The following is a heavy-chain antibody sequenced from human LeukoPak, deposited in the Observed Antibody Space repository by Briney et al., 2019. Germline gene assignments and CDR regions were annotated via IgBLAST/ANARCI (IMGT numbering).Heavy chain of an antibody. CDR3: ASEFEDYDFWSGPPRDYYGMDV. Sequence: GGSLRLSCAASGFTFSSYSMNWVRQAPGKGLEWVSYISSSSSTIYYADSVKGRFTISRDNAKNSLYLQMNSLRAEDTAVYYCASEFEDYDFWSGPPRDYYGMDVWGQGATVTVSS. CDR2: ISSSSSTI. J-gene: IGHJ6*02. D-gene: IGHD3-3*01. V-gene: IGHV3-48*01. CDR1: GFTFSSYS.